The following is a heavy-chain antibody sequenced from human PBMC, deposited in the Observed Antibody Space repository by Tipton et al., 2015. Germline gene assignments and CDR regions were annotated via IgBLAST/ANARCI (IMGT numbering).Heavy chain of an antibody. D-gene: IGHD5-24*01. CDR3: ARDLEPGMDV. J-gene: IGHJ6*02. CDR2: ISYTETS. CDR1: GGSVSSGSYY. Sequence: TLSLTCTVSGGSVSSGSYYWSWIRQPPGKGLEWIGYISYTETSHYNASLKSRVTISIDTSKNQFSLKLSSVTAADTAVYYCARDLEPGMDVWGQGTTVTVSS. V-gene: IGHV4-61*01.